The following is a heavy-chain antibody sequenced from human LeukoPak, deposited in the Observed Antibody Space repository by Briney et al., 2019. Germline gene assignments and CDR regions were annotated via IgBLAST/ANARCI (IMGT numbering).Heavy chain of an antibody. CDR1: GXSFTXXW. J-gene: IGHJ4*02. Sequence: XXXGXSFTXXWIGWVRPMPGKGLGGMGIIFPGDSDTRDSPCFQGQVTISADKSISTAYLQWSSLKASDTAMYYYGXXXRXXXXXXXXDYWGXXTXVTVSS. CDR2: IFPGDSDT. CDR3: GXXXRXXXXXXXXDY. V-gene: IGHV5-51*01.